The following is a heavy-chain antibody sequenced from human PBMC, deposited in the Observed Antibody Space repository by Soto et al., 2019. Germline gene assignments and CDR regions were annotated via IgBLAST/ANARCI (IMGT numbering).Heavy chain of an antibody. J-gene: IGHJ4*02. Sequence: EVQLLESGGGLVQPGGSLRLSCAASGFTFSSYAMRWVRQAPVKGLEWVSANSGSGDSPYYADSVKGRFTISRDKSKNTLYLQMNSLRAEDTAVYYCARRGSGSYYDYWGQGTLVTVSS. CDR1: GFTFSSYA. CDR3: ARRGSGSYYDY. D-gene: IGHD1-26*01. V-gene: IGHV3-23*01. CDR2: NSGSGDSP.